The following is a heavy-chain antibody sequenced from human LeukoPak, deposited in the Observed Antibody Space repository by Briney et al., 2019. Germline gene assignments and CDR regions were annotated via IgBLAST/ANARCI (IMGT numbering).Heavy chain of an antibody. CDR3: ASFNLQIPILNAFDI. V-gene: IGHV1-46*03. Sequence: ASVKVSCKASGYTFTSYYMHWVRQAPGHGLEWMGIINPSGGSTSYAQKFQGRVTMTRDTSTSTVYMELSSLRSEDTAVYYCASFNLQIPILNAFDIWGQGTMVTVSS. CDR2: INPSGGST. D-gene: IGHD5-24*01. CDR1: GYTFTSYY. J-gene: IGHJ3*02.